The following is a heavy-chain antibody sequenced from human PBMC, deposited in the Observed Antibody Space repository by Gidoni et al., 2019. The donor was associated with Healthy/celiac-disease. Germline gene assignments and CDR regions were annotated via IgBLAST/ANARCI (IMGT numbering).Heavy chain of an antibody. CDR1: GFTFSRYS. D-gene: IGHD3-3*01. V-gene: IGHV3-21*01. CDR2: ISSSSSYI. Sequence: EVQLVESGGGLVKPGGSLRLSCAASGFTFSRYSMNWVRQAPGKGLEWVSSISSSSSYIYYADSVKGRFTISRDNAKNSLYLQMNSLRAEDTAVYYCARDRVTIFGVVTHQDYWGQGTLVTVSS. CDR3: ARDRVTIFGVVTHQDY. J-gene: IGHJ4*02.